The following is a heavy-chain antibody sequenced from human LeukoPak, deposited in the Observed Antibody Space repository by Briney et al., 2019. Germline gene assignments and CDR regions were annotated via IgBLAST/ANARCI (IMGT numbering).Heavy chain of an antibody. CDR3: ARENSGCIDY. V-gene: IGHV4-30-2*01. CDR1: GGSISSGGYS. Sequence: PSQTLSLTCAVSGGSISSGGYSWSWIRQPPGKGLEWIGYTYHSGSTYYNPSLKSRVTISVDRSKNQFSLKLSSVTAADTAVYYCARENSGCIDYWGQGTLVTVSS. CDR2: TYHSGST. D-gene: IGHD5-12*01. J-gene: IGHJ4*02.